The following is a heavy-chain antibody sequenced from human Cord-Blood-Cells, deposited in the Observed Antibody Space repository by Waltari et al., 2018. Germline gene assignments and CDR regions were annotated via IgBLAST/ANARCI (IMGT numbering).Heavy chain of an antibody. CDR2: SIPIFGTA. Sequence: QVQLVQSGAEVKKPGSSVKVSCKASGGTFSSYAISWVRQAPGQGLEWMGGSIPIFGTANYAKKFQGRVTITADESTSTAYMELSSLRSEDTAVYYCARDQGGAYCGGDCYFAYWGQGTLVTVSS. D-gene: IGHD2-21*02. J-gene: IGHJ4*02. CDR1: GGTFSSYA. CDR3: ARDQGGAYCGGDCYFAY. V-gene: IGHV1-69*01.